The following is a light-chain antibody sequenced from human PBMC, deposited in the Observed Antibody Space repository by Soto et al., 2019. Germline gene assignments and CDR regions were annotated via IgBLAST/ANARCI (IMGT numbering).Light chain of an antibody. J-gene: IGKJ1*01. CDR2: DAS. Sequence: DTQMTQSPSTLSASVGDTVTITCRASQSVSMWLAWYQQKPGRAPRLLIYDASNLESGVPSRFSGSGSRAEFTLTISSLQPEDAATYYCQQYNTYLTWTFGQGTKVDIK. V-gene: IGKV1-5*01. CDR3: QQYNTYLTWT. CDR1: QSVSMW.